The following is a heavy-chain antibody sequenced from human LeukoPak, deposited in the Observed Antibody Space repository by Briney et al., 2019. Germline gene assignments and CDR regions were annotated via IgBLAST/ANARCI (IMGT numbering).Heavy chain of an antibody. J-gene: IGHJ3*02. CDR3: AILPVVIITYGAFDI. V-gene: IGHV4-39*01. D-gene: IGHD3-22*01. Sequence: SQTLSLTCTVSGGSISSGGYYWSWIRQPPGKGLEWIGSIYYSGSTYYNPSLKSRVTMSVDTSKNQFSLKLSSVTAADTAVYYCAILPVVIITYGAFDIWGQGTMVTVSS. CDR2: IYYSGST. CDR1: GGSISSGGYY.